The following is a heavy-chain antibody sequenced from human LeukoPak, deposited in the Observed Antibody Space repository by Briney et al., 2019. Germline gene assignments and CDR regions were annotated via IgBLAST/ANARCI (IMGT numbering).Heavy chain of an antibody. Sequence: GGSLRLSCAASGFTFSSYWMNWVRQAPGKGLEWVAVLSYDGRNKYYADSLKGRFTISRDNSKNTLFLQMNSLRAEDTAVYYCAKDETRDAYNLGATDYWGQGTLVTVSS. CDR1: GFTFSSYW. CDR3: AKDETRDAYNLGATDY. V-gene: IGHV3-30*18. CDR2: LSYDGRNK. D-gene: IGHD5-24*01. J-gene: IGHJ4*02.